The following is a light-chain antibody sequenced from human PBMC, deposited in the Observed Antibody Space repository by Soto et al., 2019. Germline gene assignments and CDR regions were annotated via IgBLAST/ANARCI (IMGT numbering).Light chain of an antibody. J-gene: IGKJ5*01. CDR3: QHGHTWPLT. CDR1: QGLSGS. Sequence: DIQMTQSPSSVSASVVDRVTITCRATQGLSGSLAWYQQKPGKAPKLLISVTSRLQSGVASRVSGSASGTDFTLTIDSLQPEDLATYYWQHGHTWPLTFGQGTRLEIK. CDR2: VTS. V-gene: IGKV1-12*01.